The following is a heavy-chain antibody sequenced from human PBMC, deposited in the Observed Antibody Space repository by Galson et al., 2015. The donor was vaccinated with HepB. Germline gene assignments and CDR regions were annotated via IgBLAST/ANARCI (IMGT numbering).Heavy chain of an antibody. Sequence: SLRLSCAGSEFTFSSSAMSWVRQAPGKGLEWVSAISGSSSSTYYADSVKGRFTISRDNSKNTLYLQMNSLRAEDTAVYYCAKDVHSSSVWYFDLWSRGTLVTVSS. CDR2: ISGSSSST. D-gene: IGHD6-6*01. CDR3: AKDVHSSSVWYFDL. V-gene: IGHV3-23*01. J-gene: IGHJ2*01. CDR1: EFTFSSSA.